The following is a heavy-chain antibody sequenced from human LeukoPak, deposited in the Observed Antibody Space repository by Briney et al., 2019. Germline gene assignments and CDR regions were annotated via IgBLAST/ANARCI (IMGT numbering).Heavy chain of an antibody. J-gene: IGHJ4*02. V-gene: IGHV3-11*04. CDR2: ISSSGSTI. CDR3: ARDDSSGYYWAVGLDY. Sequence: GGSLRLSCAASGFTFSDYYMSWIRQAPGKGLEWVSYISSSGSTIYYADSVKGRFTISRDNAKNSLYLQMNSLRAEDTAVYYCARDDSSGYYWAVGLDYWGQGTLVTVSS. CDR1: GFTFSDYY. D-gene: IGHD3-22*01.